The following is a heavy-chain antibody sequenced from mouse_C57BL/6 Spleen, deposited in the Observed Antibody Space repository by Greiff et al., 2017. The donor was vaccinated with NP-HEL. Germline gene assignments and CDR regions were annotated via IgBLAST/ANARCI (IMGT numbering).Heavy chain of an antibody. CDR2: INPSSGYT. CDR3: ARPPCGNYAMDY. V-gene: IGHV1-4*01. CDR1: GYTFTSYT. Sequence: VQLQQSGAELARPGASVKMSCKASGYTFTSYTMHWVKQRPGQGLQWIGYINPSSGYTKYNQKFKDKATVTADKSSSTDYMQLSSLTSEDSAVYYCARPPCGNYAMDYWGQGTSVTVSS. J-gene: IGHJ4*01. D-gene: IGHD1-1*02.